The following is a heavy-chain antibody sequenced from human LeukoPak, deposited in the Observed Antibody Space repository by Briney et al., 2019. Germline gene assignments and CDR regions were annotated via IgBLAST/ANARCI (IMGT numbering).Heavy chain of an antibody. CDR2: IYRGGST. Sequence: GGSLRLSCAASGFTFSSNYMSWVRQAPGKGLEWVSSIYRGGSTYYSDSVKGRFTISRDNSKNTLYLQMNSLRAEDTAVYYCARVDTMVRGVIDYYFDYWGQGTLVTVSS. CDR1: GFTFSSNY. D-gene: IGHD3-10*01. V-gene: IGHV3-53*01. CDR3: ARVDTMVRGVIDYYFDY. J-gene: IGHJ4*02.